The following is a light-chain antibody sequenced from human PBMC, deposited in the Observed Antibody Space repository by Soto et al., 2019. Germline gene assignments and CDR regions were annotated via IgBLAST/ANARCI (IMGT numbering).Light chain of an antibody. CDR2: KAS. CDR3: QQYHIYSGT. J-gene: IGKJ1*01. V-gene: IGKV1-5*03. CDR1: RTIDSW. Sequence: DIPMTPSPLTLSSTVGDRVTITCRASRTIDSWLAWYQQRPGKPPNLLIYKASTLASGVPSRFSGSGSGTEFTLTINSLQPDDFATYYCQQYHIYSGTFGQGTKVDIK.